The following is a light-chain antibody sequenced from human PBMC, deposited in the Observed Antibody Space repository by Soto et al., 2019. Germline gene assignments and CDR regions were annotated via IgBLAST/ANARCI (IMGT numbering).Light chain of an antibody. V-gene: IGKV1-39*01. J-gene: IGKJ1*01. CDR2: AAS. CDR3: HQNYNVPPWT. Sequence: DIQMTQSPSSLSASIGDRVTITCRASQSISNYLDWYQIKPGKAPKLLIYAASTLQSGVPSRFSGCGSGTDFTLTISSLQAEDFATYYCHQNYNVPPWTFGQGTKLEIK. CDR1: QSISNY.